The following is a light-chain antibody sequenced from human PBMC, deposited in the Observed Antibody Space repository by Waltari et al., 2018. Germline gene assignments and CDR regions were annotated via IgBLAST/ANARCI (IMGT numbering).Light chain of an antibody. V-gene: IGKV3-20*01. J-gene: IGKJ1*01. CDR3: QNHERLPAT. CDR1: QSIGKY. Sequence: IVLTQSPGTLSLSPGARPTMSCRASQSIGKYLVWYQQRPGQAPRLLIYAASTRSTGIPDRFSGSGSGTDFSLTISRLEPEDFAVYYCQNHERLPATFGQGTKVEIK. CDR2: AAS.